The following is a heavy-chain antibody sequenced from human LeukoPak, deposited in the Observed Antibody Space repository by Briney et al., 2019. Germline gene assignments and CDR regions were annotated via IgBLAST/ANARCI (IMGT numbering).Heavy chain of an antibody. CDR1: GYTFTTYD. D-gene: IGHD4-11*01. J-gene: IGHJ6*02. Sequence: ASVKVSCKASGYTFTTYDITWVRQATGQGLEWMGWMNPNSGDTAYAQKFQGRVAMTRDTSISTAYMELGSLRSEDTAVYFCASTVQLFLDVWGQGTTVTVFS. CDR3: ASTVQLFLDV. V-gene: IGHV1-8*01. CDR2: MNPNSGDT.